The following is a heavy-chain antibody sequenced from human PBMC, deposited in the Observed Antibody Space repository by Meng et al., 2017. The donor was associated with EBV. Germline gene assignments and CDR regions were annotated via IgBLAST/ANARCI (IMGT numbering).Heavy chain of an antibody. CDR2: VYYSGNS. J-gene: IGHJ5*02. V-gene: IGHV4-39*01. CDR3: ARVSFYDYWSGYSFNWFDT. Sequence: QLQLYQSGPGLVKPSEXLSPICPVPGDSISSRSYYWGWIRQSPGKGLEWIGNVYYSGNSYYNPSLKSRVTISVDTSKNQFYLKLISVTAADTAVYFCARVSFYDYWSGYSFNWFDTWGQGTLVTVSS. CDR1: GDSISSRSYY. D-gene: IGHD3-3*01.